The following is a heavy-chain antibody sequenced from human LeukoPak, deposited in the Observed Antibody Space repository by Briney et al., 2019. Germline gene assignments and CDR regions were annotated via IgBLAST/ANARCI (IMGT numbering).Heavy chain of an antibody. Sequence: GASVKVSCKASGYTFTSYYMHWVRQAPGQGLEWMGWISVYNGNTNYAQKLQGRVTMTTDTSTSTAYMELRSLRSGDTAVYFCARVSYYYDSSGYYYFDYWGQGTLVTVSS. CDR3: ARVSYYYDSSGYYYFDY. CDR1: GYTFTSYY. D-gene: IGHD3-22*01. CDR2: ISVYNGNT. V-gene: IGHV1-18*04. J-gene: IGHJ4*02.